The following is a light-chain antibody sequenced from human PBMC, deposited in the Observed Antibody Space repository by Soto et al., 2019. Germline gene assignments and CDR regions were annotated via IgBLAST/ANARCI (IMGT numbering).Light chain of an antibody. V-gene: IGLV1-51*02. CDR1: SSNIGNNY. CDR3: GTSDSSLSAYV. CDR2: ENN. Sequence: QSVRTQPASVSGAPGQELTISCSEKSSNIGNNYVSWYQQLPGTAPKLLIYENNKRPSGIPDRFSGSKSGTSATLGITGFHTGDEADYYCGTSDSSLSAYVFGTGTKVTVL. J-gene: IGLJ1*01.